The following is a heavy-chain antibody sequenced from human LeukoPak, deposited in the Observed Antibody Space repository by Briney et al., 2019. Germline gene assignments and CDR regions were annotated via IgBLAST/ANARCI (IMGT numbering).Heavy chain of an antibody. J-gene: IGHJ4*02. CDR3: ARIRFGVTSFDY. CDR2: ISASGSNT. D-gene: IGHD3-16*01. V-gene: IGHV3-11*01. Sequence: GGSLRLSCAASGFTFSDYYMGWIRQAPGKGLEWVSYISASGSNTYYADSVKGRLTISRDNAKNSLYLQMNSLRAEDTAVFYCARIRFGVTSFDYWGQGILVTVSS. CDR1: GFTFSDYY.